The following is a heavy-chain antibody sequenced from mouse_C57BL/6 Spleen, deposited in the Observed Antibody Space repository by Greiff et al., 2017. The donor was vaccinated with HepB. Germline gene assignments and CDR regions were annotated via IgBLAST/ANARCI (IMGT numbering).Heavy chain of an antibody. CDR3: ERSLYYGSTYFDY. J-gene: IGHJ2*01. D-gene: IGHD1-1*01. CDR1: GYTFTDYN. Sequence: EVQLQQSGPELVKPGASVKIPCKASGYTFTDYNMDWVKQSHGKSLEWIGDINPNNGGTIYNQKFKGKATLTVDKSSSTAYMELRSLTSEDTAVYYCERSLYYGSTYFDYWGQGTTLTVSS. V-gene: IGHV1-18*01. CDR2: INPNNGGT.